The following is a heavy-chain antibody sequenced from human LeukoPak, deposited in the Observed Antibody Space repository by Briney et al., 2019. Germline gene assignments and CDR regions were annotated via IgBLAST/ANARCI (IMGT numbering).Heavy chain of an antibody. CDR1: GGSISSYY. J-gene: IGHJ4*02. CDR2: IYYSGST. D-gene: IGHD6-13*01. CDR3: ARSIAAAAPYDY. Sequence: SETLSLTCTVSGGSISSYYCSWIRQPPGKGLEWIGYIYYSGSTNYNPSLKSRVTISVDTSKNQFSLKLSSVTAADTAVYYCARSIAAAAPYDYWGQGTLVTVSS. V-gene: IGHV4-59*01.